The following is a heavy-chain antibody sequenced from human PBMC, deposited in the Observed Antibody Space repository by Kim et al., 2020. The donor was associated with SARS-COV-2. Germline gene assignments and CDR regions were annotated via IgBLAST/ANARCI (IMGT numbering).Heavy chain of an antibody. V-gene: IGHV3-30*02. CDR2: NK. D-gene: IGHD6-13*01. CDR3: ATASSSSSDY. J-gene: IGHJ4*02. Sequence: NKYYADSLKGRFTISRDNSKNTLYLQMNSLRAEDTAVYYCATASSSSSDYWGQGTLVTVSS.